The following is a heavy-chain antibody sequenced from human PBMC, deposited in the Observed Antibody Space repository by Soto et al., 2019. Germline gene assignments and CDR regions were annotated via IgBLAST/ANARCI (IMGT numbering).Heavy chain of an antibody. J-gene: IGHJ6*02. Sequence: QVQLVESGGGVVQPGRSLRLSCAASGYIFSDYAMHWVRQAPGKGLEWVAVTSYDGSNKNYADSVKRRFTISRDNSKNTLNLQMNSLRAEDTAVYYCARARNKIPHYSYYGIDVWGQGTTVTVSS. V-gene: IGHV3-30*04. CDR3: ARARNKIPHYSYYGIDV. CDR1: GYIFSDYA. D-gene: IGHD2-2*02. CDR2: TSYDGSNK.